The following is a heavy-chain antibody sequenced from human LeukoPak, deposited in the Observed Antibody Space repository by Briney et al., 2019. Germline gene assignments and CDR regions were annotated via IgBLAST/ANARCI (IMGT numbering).Heavy chain of an antibody. D-gene: IGHD3-9*01. CDR1: GFTFSNAW. CDR3: TSFYILTGYYTYFDY. V-gene: IGHV3-15*01. J-gene: IGHJ4*02. Sequence: PGGSLRLSCAASGFTFSNAWMSWVRQAPGKGLEWVGRIKSKTDGGRTDYAAPVKGRFTISRDDSKNTLYLQMNSLKTEDTAVYYCTSFYILTGYYTYFDYWGQGTLVTVSS. CDR2: IKSKTDGGRT.